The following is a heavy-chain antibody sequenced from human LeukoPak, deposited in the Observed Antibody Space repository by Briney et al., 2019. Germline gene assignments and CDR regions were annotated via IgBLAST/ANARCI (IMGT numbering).Heavy chain of an antibody. CDR1: GYTFTGYY. CDR2: INPNSGGT. CDR3: AREMKKRPYYYGSGSFPPVFDP. J-gene: IGHJ5*02. V-gene: IGHV1-2*02. D-gene: IGHD3-10*01. Sequence: GASVKVSCKASGYTFTGYYMHWVRQAPGQGLEWMGWINPNSGGTNYAQKFQGRVTMTRDTSISTAYMELSRLRSDDTAVYYCAREMKKRPYYYGSGSFPPVFDPWGQGTLVTVSS.